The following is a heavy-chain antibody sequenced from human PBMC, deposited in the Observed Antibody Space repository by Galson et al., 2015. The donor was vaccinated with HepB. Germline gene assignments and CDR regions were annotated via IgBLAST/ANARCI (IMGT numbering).Heavy chain of an antibody. J-gene: IGHJ4*02. Sequence: SVKVSCKASGYTFTSYAINWVRQAPGQGLEWMGWINSNTGNPTYALGFTGRFVFSLDTSASTACLQISSLKAEDTAVYYWAIGNYYDSTGYYFNDSWGQGTLDAVSS. CDR2: INSNTGNP. CDR1: GYTFTSYA. V-gene: IGHV7-4-1*02. D-gene: IGHD3-22*01. CDR3: AIGNYYDSTGYYFNDS.